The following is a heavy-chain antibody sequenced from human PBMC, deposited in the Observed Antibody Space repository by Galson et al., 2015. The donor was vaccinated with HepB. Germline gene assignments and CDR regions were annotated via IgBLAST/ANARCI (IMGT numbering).Heavy chain of an antibody. CDR3: AATIAVAGQFDY. D-gene: IGHD6-19*01. J-gene: IGHJ4*02. CDR2: INLNNGGT. V-gene: IGHV1-2*02. CDR1: GYTFTGYY. Sequence: SVKVSCKASGYTFTGYYMHWVRQAPGQGLEWMGWINLNNGGTNYAQKFQGRVTMTRDTSISTVYMGLSRLRPDDTAVYYCAATIAVAGQFDYWGQGALVTVSS.